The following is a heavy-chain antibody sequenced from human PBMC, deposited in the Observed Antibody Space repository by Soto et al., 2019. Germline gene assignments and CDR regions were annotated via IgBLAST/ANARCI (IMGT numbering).Heavy chain of an antibody. CDR3: ARTYYYDSSGYYYNFY. J-gene: IGHJ4*02. D-gene: IGHD3-22*01. V-gene: IGHV3-7*01. CDR2: IKQDGSEK. CDR1: GFPFSSYW. Sequence: TGGSLRLSCAASGFPFSSYWMSWVRQAPGKGLEWVANIKQDGSEKYYVDSVKGRFTISRDNAKNSLYLQMNSLRAEDTAVYYCARTYYYDSSGYYYNFYWGQGTLVTVSS.